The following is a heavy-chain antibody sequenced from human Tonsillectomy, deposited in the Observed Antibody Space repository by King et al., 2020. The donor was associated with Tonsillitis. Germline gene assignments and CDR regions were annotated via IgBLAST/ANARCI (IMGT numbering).Heavy chain of an antibody. CDR1: CGSTSSRSYY. Sequence: LQLQESGPGLVKPSETLSLTCSVSCGSTSSRSYYWGWIRQPPGKGLEWIGRIYYSGHTYYNTSLGSRVTISVETSKNQFSLRLSSVTAADTAVYYCARRQNYYDSGTWDDAFDVWGQGTMVIVSS. CDR2: IYYSGHT. J-gene: IGHJ3*01. V-gene: IGHV4-39*01. D-gene: IGHD3-22*01. CDR3: ARRQNYYDSGTWDDAFDV.